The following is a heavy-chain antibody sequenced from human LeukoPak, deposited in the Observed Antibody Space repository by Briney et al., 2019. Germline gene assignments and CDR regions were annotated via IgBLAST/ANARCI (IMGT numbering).Heavy chain of an antibody. Sequence: ASVKVSCKASGYTFTSYYMHWVRQAPGQGLEWMGTINPSGGSTGSAQKFQGRVTLTRDTSTRTFYMELSSLRSEDTAVYYCARDRRFGFVQLDPWGQGTLVTVSS. V-gene: IGHV1-46*01. CDR2: INPSGGST. J-gene: IGHJ5*02. CDR1: GYTFTSYY. D-gene: IGHD3-10*01. CDR3: ARDRRFGFVQLDP.